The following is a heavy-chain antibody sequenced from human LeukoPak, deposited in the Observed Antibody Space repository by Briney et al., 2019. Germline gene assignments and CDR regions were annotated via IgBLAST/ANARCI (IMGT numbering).Heavy chain of an antibody. V-gene: IGHV3-66*03. CDR1: GFRLSDYY. CDR3: ARDRAANQDWVEFDH. Sequence: GGSLRLSCAVSGFRLSDYYMSWVRQAPGKGLEGVGLIRYCGEAFYADVARGRFAISRDESENTLYQQMNSLRVEDAAVYFCARDRAANQDWVEFDHWGQGTRVIVSS. CDR2: IRYCGEA. J-gene: IGHJ5*02. D-gene: IGHD3/OR15-3a*01.